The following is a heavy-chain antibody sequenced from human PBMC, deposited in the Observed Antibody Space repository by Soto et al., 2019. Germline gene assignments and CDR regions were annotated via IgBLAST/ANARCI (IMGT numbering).Heavy chain of an antibody. J-gene: IGHJ5*02. Sequence: EVQLVESGGGLVQPGGSLRLSCAASGFTFSDHYMDWVRQAPGKGLEWVGRTRNKANSYTTEYAASVKGRFTISRDDSKTSLYLQMNSLKTEDTAVYYCARSGLYGDYIWFDPWGQGTLVTVSS. CDR1: GFTFSDHY. CDR2: TRNKANSYTT. D-gene: IGHD4-17*01. V-gene: IGHV3-72*01. CDR3: ARSGLYGDYIWFDP.